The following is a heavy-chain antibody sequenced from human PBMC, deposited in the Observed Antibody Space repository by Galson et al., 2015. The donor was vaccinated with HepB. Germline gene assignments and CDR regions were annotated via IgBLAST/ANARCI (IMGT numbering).Heavy chain of an antibody. CDR2: ISWDGGAT. V-gene: IGHV3-43*01. J-gene: IGHJ4*02. D-gene: IGHD5-12*01. Sequence: SLRLSCAASGFTFDDYTMHWVRQSPGKGLEWISLISWDGGATYYADSVKGRFTISRDNSANSLFLQMDSLRIEDTAFYYCAKDIDYNHGEQIDYWGQGTLVTVSS. CDR1: GFTFDDYT. CDR3: AKDIDYNHGEQIDY.